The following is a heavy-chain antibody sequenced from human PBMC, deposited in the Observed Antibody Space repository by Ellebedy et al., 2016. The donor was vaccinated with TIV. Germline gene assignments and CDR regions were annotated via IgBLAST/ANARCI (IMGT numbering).Heavy chain of an antibody. J-gene: IGHJ4*02. CDR2: INPNSGGT. V-gene: IGHV1-2*02. CDR3: ARGFGYSGSYYYPDY. D-gene: IGHD1-26*01. Sequence: ASVKVSCKASGYTFTGYYMHWVRQAPGQGLEWMGWINPNSGGTNYAQKLQGRVTMTTDTSTSTAYMELRSLRSDDTAVYYCARGFGYSGSYYYPDYWGQGTLVTVSS. CDR1: GYTFTGYY.